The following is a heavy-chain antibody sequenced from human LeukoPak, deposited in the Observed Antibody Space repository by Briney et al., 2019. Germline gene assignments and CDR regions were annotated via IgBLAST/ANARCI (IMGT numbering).Heavy chain of an antibody. CDR3: ARLAAELDY. CDR1: GGSISSYY. CDR2: IYYSGST. Sequence: SETLSLTCTVSGGSISSYYWSWIRQPPGKGLEWIGYIYYSGSTNYNPSLKSRVTISADTSKNQFSLKLSSVTAADTAVYYCARLAAELDYWGQGTLVTVSS. J-gene: IGHJ4*02. V-gene: IGHV4-59*08. D-gene: IGHD6-13*01.